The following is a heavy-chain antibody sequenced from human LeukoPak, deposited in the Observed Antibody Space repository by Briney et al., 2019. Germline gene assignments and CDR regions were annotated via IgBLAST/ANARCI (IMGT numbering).Heavy chain of an antibody. D-gene: IGHD6-19*01. Sequence: PGGSLRLSCAASGFTFSSYSMNWVRQAPGKGLEWVSYISSSSSYIYYADSVKGRFTISRDNAKNSLYLQMNSLRAEDTAVYYCARRAVAGPFDYWGQGTLVTVSS. V-gene: IGHV3-21*05. CDR3: ARRAVAGPFDY. CDR2: ISSSSSYI. J-gene: IGHJ4*02. CDR1: GFTFSSYS.